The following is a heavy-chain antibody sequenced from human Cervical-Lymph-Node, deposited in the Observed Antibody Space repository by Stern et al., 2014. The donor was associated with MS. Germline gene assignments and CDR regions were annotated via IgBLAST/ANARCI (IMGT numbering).Heavy chain of an antibody. J-gene: IGHJ5*02. CDR2: ISSTETYI. V-gene: IGHV3-21*01. D-gene: IGHD2-15*01. CDR1: GFTFSRYN. Sequence: EVQLVESGGGQVKPGGSLRLSCAASGFTFSRYNMNWIRQAPGKGLEWVSSISSTETYIDYADSVKGRFTISRDNAKNSLFLQLDSLRAEDTAVYYCNVVVTDTYFFGFDPWGQGTLVTVSS. CDR3: NVVVTDTYFFGFDP.